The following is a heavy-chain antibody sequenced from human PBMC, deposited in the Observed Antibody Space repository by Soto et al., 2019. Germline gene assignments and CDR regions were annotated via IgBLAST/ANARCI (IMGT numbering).Heavy chain of an antibody. Sequence: GGSLRLSCAASGFTFSIYTMAWVRQAPGKGLEWVSSISGSGGSTKYADSVQGRFTNSRDNSKNTFFLQMNSRRTEYTATYYFKKARFSGDSFYVPDYWGHGILVTVSS. CDR2: ISGSGGST. CDR3: KKARFSGDSFYVPDY. D-gene: IGHD2-21*01. V-gene: IGHV3-23*01. J-gene: IGHJ4*01. CDR1: GFTFSIYT.